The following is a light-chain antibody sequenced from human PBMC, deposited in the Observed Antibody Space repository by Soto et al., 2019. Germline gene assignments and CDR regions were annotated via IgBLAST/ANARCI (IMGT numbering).Light chain of an antibody. J-gene: IGKJ5*01. Sequence: ESVLTQSPATLSLSPGERATLSCRASQSVRSYLAWYQHKPGQAPTLLIYGASSRATGIPDRFSGSGSGTDFPLPLSSLEPEDFAVYSCQQRSNWPITFGQGTRLEI. CDR3: QQRSNWPIT. V-gene: IGKV3-11*01. CDR1: QSVRSY. CDR2: GAS.